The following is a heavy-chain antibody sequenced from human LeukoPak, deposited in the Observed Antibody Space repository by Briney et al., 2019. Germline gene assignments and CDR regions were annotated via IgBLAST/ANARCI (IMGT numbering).Heavy chain of an antibody. Sequence: ASVKVSCKASGYTFTSYGISWVRQAPGQGLEWMGWISAYNGNTNYAQKLQGRVTMTTDTSTSKAYMELRSLRSDDTAVYYCARGSDFWSGYYTPYYFDYWGQGTLVTVSS. CDR1: GYTFTSYG. CDR3: ARGSDFWSGYYTPYYFDY. V-gene: IGHV1-18*01. J-gene: IGHJ4*02. D-gene: IGHD3-3*01. CDR2: ISAYNGNT.